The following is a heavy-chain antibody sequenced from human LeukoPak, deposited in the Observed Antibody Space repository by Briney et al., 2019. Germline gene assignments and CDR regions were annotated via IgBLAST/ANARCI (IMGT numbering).Heavy chain of an antibody. CDR1: GYTFTSYG. CDR3: ARDQRFLEWYRGLDV. J-gene: IGHJ6*02. V-gene: IGHV1-18*01. CDR2: ISAYNGNT. D-gene: IGHD3-3*01. Sequence: ASVKVSCKASGYTFTSYGIKWVRQAPGKGLERMGWISAYNGNTNCAQKLQGRLTMTTDTSTSTAYMELRSVRSDETAVYYCARDQRFLEWYRGLDVWGQGTTVTVSS.